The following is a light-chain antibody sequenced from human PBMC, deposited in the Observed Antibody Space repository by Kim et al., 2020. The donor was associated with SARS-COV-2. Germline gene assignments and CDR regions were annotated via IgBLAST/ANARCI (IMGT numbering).Light chain of an antibody. CDR1: QSVLYSSNNKNY. J-gene: IGKJ2*03. V-gene: IGKV4-1*01. Sequence: DIVMTQSPDSLAVSLGERATIKCKSSQSVLYSSNNKNYLGWLQQKPGQPPKLLISWASTRESGVPDRFSGSGYGTDFTLTISSLQAEDVAVYNWDQYYDVQYSFGQGTKLEI. CDR3: DQYYDVQYS. CDR2: WAS.